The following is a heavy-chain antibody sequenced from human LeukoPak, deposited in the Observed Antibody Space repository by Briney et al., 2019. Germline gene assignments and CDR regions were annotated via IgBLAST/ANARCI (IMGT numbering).Heavy chain of an antibody. Sequence: SETLSLTCSVSGGSISSSTYYWGWIRQPPRKGLEWIGRIYTSGSTNYNPSLKSRVTMSVDTSKNQFSLKLSSVTAADTAVYYCARDWGYYYMDVWGKGTTVTISS. CDR3: ARDWGYYYMDV. CDR2: IYTSGST. V-gene: IGHV4-39*07. CDR1: GGSISSSTYY. D-gene: IGHD3-16*01. J-gene: IGHJ6*03.